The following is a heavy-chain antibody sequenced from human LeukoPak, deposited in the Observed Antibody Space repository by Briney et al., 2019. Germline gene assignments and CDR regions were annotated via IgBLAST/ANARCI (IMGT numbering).Heavy chain of an antibody. CDR3: ARDAWDIVAPDAFDI. J-gene: IGHJ3*02. CDR2: ISAYNGNT. Sequence: EASVKVSCKASGYTFTSYGISWVRQSPGQGLEWMGWISAYNGNTNYAQKLQGRVTMTTDTSTSTAYMELRSLRSDDTAVYYCARDAWDIVAPDAFDIWGQGTMVTVSS. CDR1: GYTFTSYG. D-gene: IGHD5-12*01. V-gene: IGHV1-18*01.